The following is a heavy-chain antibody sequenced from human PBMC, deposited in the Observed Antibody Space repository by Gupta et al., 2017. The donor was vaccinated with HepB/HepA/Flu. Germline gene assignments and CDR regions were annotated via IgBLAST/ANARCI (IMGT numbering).Heavy chain of an antibody. D-gene: IGHD3-3*01. J-gene: IGHJ6*03. CDR2: IGSDTNT. V-gene: IGHV3-23*01. Sequence: EVQLLESGGGLVQPGGSLRLSCAASGFTFSGNAMNWVRQAAGKGLEWVSGIGSDTNTHYTNSGRGRFTISRDNSKNILYLQMNSLRPEDTAVYYCTKDLFFWSAMDVWGKGTTVTVSS. CDR1: GFTFSGNA. CDR3: TKDLFFWSAMDV.